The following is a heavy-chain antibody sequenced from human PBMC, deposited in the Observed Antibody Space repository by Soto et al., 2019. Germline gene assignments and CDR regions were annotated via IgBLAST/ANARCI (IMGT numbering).Heavy chain of an antibody. Sequence: SGPTLVNPTETLTLTCTFSGFSLTSPGMCVSWIRQSPGKALEWLALIERDDDDKYYSTALKARLTISKDTRKNQVVLTMANMDPADTATYYCARAIRGPRRFNGMDVWG. J-gene: IGHJ6*02. V-gene: IGHV2-70*13. CDR2: IERDDDDK. D-gene: IGHD2-2*02. CDR3: ARAIRGPRRFNGMDV. CDR1: GFSLTSPGMC.